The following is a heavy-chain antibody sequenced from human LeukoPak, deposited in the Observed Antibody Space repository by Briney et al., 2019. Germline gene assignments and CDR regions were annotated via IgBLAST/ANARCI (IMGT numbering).Heavy chain of an antibody. CDR2: IYHSGTTYSGST. CDR1: GASMSNYY. V-gene: IGHV4-39*07. J-gene: IGHJ4*02. Sequence: PSETLSLTCNVSGASMSNYYWVWIRQPPGKGLEWIGSIYHSGTTYSGSTYYNPSLKGRVTISLDTSKNQFSLKVGSMTAADTAVYYCARGEFQLPYYFDYWGQGTLVTVSS. CDR3: ARGEFQLPYYFDY. D-gene: IGHD2-2*01.